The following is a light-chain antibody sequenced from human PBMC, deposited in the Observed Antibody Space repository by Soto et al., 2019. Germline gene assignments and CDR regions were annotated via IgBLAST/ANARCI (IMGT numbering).Light chain of an antibody. V-gene: IGLV2-14*01. Sequence: QSALTQPASVSGSPGQSITISCSGSSNDIGGFNYVSWYQQLPGKAPKLIIYDVSNRPSGVSNRFSGSKSGNTASLTISGLQAEDEADYYCSSYARSITYVFGAGTQLTVL. J-gene: IGLJ1*01. CDR1: SNDIGGFNY. CDR3: SSYARSITYV. CDR2: DVS.